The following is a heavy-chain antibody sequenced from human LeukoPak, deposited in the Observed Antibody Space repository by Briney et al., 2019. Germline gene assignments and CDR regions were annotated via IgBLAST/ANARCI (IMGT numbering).Heavy chain of an antibody. J-gene: IGHJ3*02. V-gene: IGHV3-30*02. CDR3: ARDLYDILTGYSNPLGAFDI. D-gene: IGHD3-9*01. Sequence: GGSLRLSCAASGFTFSSYGMHWVRQAPGKGLEWVAFIRYDGSNKYYADSVKGRVTISRDNAKNSLYLQMNSLRAEDTAVYYCARDLYDILTGYSNPLGAFDIWGQGTMVTVSS. CDR2: IRYDGSNK. CDR1: GFTFSSYG.